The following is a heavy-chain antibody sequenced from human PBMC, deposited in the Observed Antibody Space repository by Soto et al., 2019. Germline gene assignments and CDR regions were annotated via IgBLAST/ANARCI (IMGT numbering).Heavy chain of an antibody. D-gene: IGHD6-19*01. V-gene: IGHV3-33*01. Sequence: QVQLVESGGGVVQPGRSLRLSCAASGFTFSSYGMHWVRQAPGKGLEWVAVIWYDGSNKYYADSVKGRFTISRDNSKNTLYLQMNSLRAEDTAVYYCARDIRWQWLVTGQGYGMDVWGQGTTVTVSS. CDR3: ARDIRWQWLVTGQGYGMDV. CDR2: IWYDGSNK. J-gene: IGHJ6*02. CDR1: GFTFSSYG.